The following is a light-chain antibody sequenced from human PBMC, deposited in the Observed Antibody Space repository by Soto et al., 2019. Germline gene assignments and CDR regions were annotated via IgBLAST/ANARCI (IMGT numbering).Light chain of an antibody. J-gene: IGKJ1*01. CDR2: DAS. CDR3: HQRSNWPRT. Sequence: EIVLTQSPATLSLSPGERATLSCRASQSVSSYLAWYQQKPGQAPRLLIYDASNRATGIPARFSGSGSGTDFTLTISSLEPEDFAVYYCHQRSNWPRTFGQGTRWIS. V-gene: IGKV3-11*01. CDR1: QSVSSY.